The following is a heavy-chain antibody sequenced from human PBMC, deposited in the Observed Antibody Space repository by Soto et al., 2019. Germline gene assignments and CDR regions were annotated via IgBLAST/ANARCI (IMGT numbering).Heavy chain of an antibody. CDR3: ARVDDY. CDR2: INDSGST. J-gene: IGHJ4*02. CDR1: VGSFSGYY. Sequence: SETLSLTCAVYVGSFSGYYWSWIRQPPGKGLEWIGEINDSGSTKYNPSLKSRVTISVDTSKNQFSLRLSSVTAADTAVYYCARVDDYWSQGTLVTVSS. V-gene: IGHV4-34*01.